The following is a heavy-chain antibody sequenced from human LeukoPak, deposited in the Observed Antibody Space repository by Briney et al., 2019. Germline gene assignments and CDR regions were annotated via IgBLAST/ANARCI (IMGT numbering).Heavy chain of an antibody. CDR3: ARSIGLTGGGVDV. V-gene: IGHV3-48*04. CDR1: GFTFSSYI. Sequence: PGGALRLSCAPSGFTFSSYIMNWVRPAPGKGREGVSYITNGGSTMHHADSVKGRFTISRDNAKKTLYLQMSSLRAEDTAIYYCARSIGLTGGGVDVWGQGTTVTVSS. D-gene: IGHD3-9*01. J-gene: IGHJ6*02. CDR2: ITNGGSTM.